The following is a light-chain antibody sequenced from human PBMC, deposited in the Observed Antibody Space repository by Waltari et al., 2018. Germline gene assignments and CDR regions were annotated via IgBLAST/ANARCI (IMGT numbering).Light chain of an antibody. V-gene: IGKV1-33*01. CDR2: DAS. Sequence: DIQMTQSPSSLSASVGDRVTITCQASQDISNYLNWYQQKPGKAPKLLIYDASNLETGVPERFSGSGSGTDFTFTISSLQPEDIATYYCQQYDNLPSYTFGQGTKLEIK. CDR3: QQYDNLPSYT. CDR1: QDISNY. J-gene: IGKJ2*01.